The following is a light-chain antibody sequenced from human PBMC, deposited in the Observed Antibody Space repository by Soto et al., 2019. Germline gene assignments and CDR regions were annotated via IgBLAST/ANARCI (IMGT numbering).Light chain of an antibody. CDR2: QNN. CDR1: KLGDKY. Sequence: SYELTQPPSVSVSPGQTASITCYGDKLGDKYACWYHQKPGQSPVLVIYQNNKRPSGIPERISGSNSGSTATLTISGTQAMDEGDYFCQAWDSGTVGFGGGTKVTVL. V-gene: IGLV3-1*01. J-gene: IGLJ2*01. CDR3: QAWDSGTVG.